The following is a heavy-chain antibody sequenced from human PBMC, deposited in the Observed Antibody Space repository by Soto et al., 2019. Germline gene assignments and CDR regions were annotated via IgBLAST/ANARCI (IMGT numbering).Heavy chain of an antibody. CDR3: ARIKLVDFFFINVDVYDMDV. CDR1: GFTLSNYA. J-gene: IGHJ6*02. Sequence: EVQLVESGGGLVQPGGYLRLSCAASGFTLSNYAVNWVRQAPGKGLEGVSYISSDSRYIYHGDSVKGRFTISRDNARKSVYLQMNSLRDEDTAVYYCARIKLVDFFFINVDVYDMDVWGQGTPITVSS. CDR2: ISSDSRYI. D-gene: IGHD2-15*01. V-gene: IGHV3-48*02.